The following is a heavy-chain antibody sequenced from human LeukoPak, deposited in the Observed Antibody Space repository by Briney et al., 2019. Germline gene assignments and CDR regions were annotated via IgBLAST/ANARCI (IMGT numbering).Heavy chain of an antibody. D-gene: IGHD6-25*01. CDR2: IKQDGSEK. CDR3: ARGGGEFDP. Sequence: GRSLRLSCAASGFTFSTYWMSWVRQAPGKGLEWVANIKQDGSEKYYVDSVKGRFTISRDNAKNSLYLQMNSLRAEDTAMYYCARGGGEFDPWGQGTLVTVSS. CDR1: GFTFSTYW. J-gene: IGHJ5*02. V-gene: IGHV3-7*01.